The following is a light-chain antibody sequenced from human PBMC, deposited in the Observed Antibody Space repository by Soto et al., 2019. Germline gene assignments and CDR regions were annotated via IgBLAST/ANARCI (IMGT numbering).Light chain of an antibody. CDR2: EVS. CDR1: SSGVGGYNY. V-gene: IGLV2-14*01. J-gene: IGLJ2*01. CDR3: SSYTSSSTLVV. Sequence: QSAVTQPASVSGSPGQSITISCTGTSSGVGGYNYVSWYQQHPGKAPKLMIYEVSNRPSGVSNRFSGSKSGNTASLTISGLQAQDEADSYCSSYTSSSTLVVFGGGTKLTVL.